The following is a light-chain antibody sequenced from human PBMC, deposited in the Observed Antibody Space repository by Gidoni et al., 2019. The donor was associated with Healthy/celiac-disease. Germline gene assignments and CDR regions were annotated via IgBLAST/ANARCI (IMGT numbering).Light chain of an antibody. CDR1: QSISSW. J-gene: IGKJ4*01. CDR2: DAS. Sequence: DIQMTQSPSTLSASVGDRVTITCRASQSISSWLAWYQQKPGKAPKLLIYDASSLESGVPSRFSGSGSGTEFALTISSLQPDDFATYYCQQYNSSPLTFGGGTKVEIK. CDR3: QQYNSSPLT. V-gene: IGKV1-5*01.